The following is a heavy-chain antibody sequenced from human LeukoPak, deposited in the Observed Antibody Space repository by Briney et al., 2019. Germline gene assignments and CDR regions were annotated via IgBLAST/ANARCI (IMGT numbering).Heavy chain of an antibody. Sequence: GGSLRLSCAASGFTFSSYEMNWVRQAPGKGLEWVSYISSSGSTIYYADSVKGRFTISRDNAKNSLYLQMNSLRAEDTAVYYCAKDYRMITFGGVIDYWGQGTLVTVSS. CDR3: AKDYRMITFGGVIDY. CDR2: ISSSGSTI. D-gene: IGHD3-16*01. CDR1: GFTFSSYE. V-gene: IGHV3-48*03. J-gene: IGHJ4*02.